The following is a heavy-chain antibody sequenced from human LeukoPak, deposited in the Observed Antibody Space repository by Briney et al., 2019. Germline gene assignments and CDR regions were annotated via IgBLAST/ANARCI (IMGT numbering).Heavy chain of an antibody. J-gene: IGHJ4*02. CDR2: IYPGDSDT. D-gene: IGHD6-6*01. V-gene: IGHV5-51*01. Sequence: GESLQISCQSAGFTFTNYWIGWVRPMPGKGVEWMGIIYPGDSDTKYSPSFRGQVTMSADKSTSTAYLQWGSLKASDTAMYFCARGDASMATGFNYWGQGTLVTVSS. CDR3: ARGDASMATGFNY. CDR1: GFTFTNYW.